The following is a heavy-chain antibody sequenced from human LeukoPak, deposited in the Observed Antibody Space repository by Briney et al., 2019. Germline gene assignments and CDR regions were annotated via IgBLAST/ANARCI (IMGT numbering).Heavy chain of an antibody. V-gene: IGHV3-7*03. Sequence: GGSLRLSCAASGFTFSSYWMSWVRQATGKGLKWVANIKQDGSEKYYVDSVKGRFTISRDNAKNSLNLQMNSLRAEDTAVYYCASLGGKWNYPFDNWGQGTLVTVSS. CDR2: IKQDGSEK. J-gene: IGHJ4*02. CDR1: GFTFSSYW. D-gene: IGHD1-7*01. CDR3: ASLGGKWNYPFDN.